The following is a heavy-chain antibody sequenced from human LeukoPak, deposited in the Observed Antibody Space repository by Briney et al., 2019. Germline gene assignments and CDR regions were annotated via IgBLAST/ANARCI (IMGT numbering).Heavy chain of an antibody. J-gene: IGHJ4*02. CDR1: GFTFSSYA. Sequence: GGSLRLSCAASGFTFSSYAMSWVRQAPGKGLEWVSAISGSGGSTYYADSVKGRFTISRDNSKNTLYLQMNSLRAEDTAVYYCAKVLGYYDSSGYYQEGGFDYWGQGTLVTVSS. V-gene: IGHV3-23*01. D-gene: IGHD3-22*01. CDR2: ISGSGGST. CDR3: AKVLGYYDSSGYYQEGGFDY.